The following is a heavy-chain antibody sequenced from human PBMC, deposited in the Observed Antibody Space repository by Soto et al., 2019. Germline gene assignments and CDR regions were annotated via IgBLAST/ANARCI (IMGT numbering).Heavy chain of an antibody. CDR1: GYTVTSYG. D-gene: IGHD2-2*01. CDR2: ISAYNGNT. CDR3: ARQLPFDAFDI. Sequence: ASVKVSCKASGYTVTSYGISCVRQAPGQVLEWMGWISAYNGNTNYAQKLQGRVTVTTDTSTSTAYMELRSLRSDDTAVYYCARQLPFDAFDIWGQGTMVTVSS. J-gene: IGHJ3*02. V-gene: IGHV1-18*04.